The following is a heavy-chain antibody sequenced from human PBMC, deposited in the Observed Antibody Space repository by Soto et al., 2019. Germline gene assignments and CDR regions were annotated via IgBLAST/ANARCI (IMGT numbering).Heavy chain of an antibody. CDR1: GGSISSYN. V-gene: IGHV4-59*01. CDR3: ARRAVVAVTGSLDNWLDP. Sequence: SETLSLTSTVSGGSISSYNSNWLRQPPGKALEWIGYVYSSGSTNYNPSLKSRVTISVDTSRNQFSLKVNSVTAADTAVYYCARRAVVAVTGSLDNWLDPWGQGILVTVSS. D-gene: IGHD2-21*01. CDR2: VYSSGST. J-gene: IGHJ5*02.